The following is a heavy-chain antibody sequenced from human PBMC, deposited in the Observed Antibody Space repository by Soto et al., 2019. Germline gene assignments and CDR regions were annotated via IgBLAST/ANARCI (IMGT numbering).Heavy chain of an antibody. V-gene: IGHV3-74*01. J-gene: IGHJ4*02. CDR2: INSDGSRT. Sequence: EVQLVESGGGLVQPVGALKLSCAASGFSLSGYWMHWVRQAPGKGLVWVSRINSDGSRTDYADSVKGRFTISRANAKTTLSLEMNSLRAEDTAVYYCTRAFLPGNYWGPGTLVTVSS. CDR3: TRAFLPGNY. D-gene: IGHD2-21*01. CDR1: GFSLSGYW.